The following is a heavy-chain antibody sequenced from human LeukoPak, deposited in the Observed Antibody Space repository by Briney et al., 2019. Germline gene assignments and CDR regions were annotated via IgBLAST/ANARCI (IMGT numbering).Heavy chain of an antibody. CDR1: GGSFSDYY. J-gene: IGHJ5*02. CDR2: INHSGST. Sequence: SETLSLTCAVYGGSFSDYYWSWIRQPPGKGLEWIGEINHSGSTNYNPSLKSRVTISVDTSKNQFSLKLSSVTAADTAVYYCARGRGGSGSYYGNWFDPWGQGTLVTVFS. D-gene: IGHD3-10*01. CDR3: ARGRGGSGSYYGNWFDP. V-gene: IGHV4-34*01.